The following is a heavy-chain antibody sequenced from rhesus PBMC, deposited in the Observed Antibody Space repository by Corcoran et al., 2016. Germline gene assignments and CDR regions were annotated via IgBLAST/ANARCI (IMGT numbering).Heavy chain of an antibody. D-gene: IGHD6-37*01. J-gene: IGHJ4*01. V-gene: IGHV4-65*01. CDR2: ISGSSGST. Sequence: QVQLQESGPGLVKPSETLSLTCAVSGGSVSISNWWSWIRQPPGKGLEWIGYISGSSGSTYYNPSLKSRVTISTDTSKNQFSLKLSSVTAADTAVYYCARTSSGGWSYDYWGQGVLVTVSS. CDR1: GGSVSISNW. CDR3: ARTSSGGWSYDY.